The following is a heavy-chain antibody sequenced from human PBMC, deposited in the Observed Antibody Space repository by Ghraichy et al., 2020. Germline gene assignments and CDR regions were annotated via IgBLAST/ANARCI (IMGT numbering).Heavy chain of an antibody. V-gene: IGHV3-48*02. J-gene: IGHJ4*02. CDR2: ISSSSSTI. Sequence: GSLRLSCAASGITFSTHSMNWVRQAPGKGLEWVSYISSSSSTIYYADSVRGRFIISRDNAKNSLYLQMNSLRDEDTAVYYCARDYSSSWYYFDYWGQGTLVTVSS. CDR1: GITFSTHS. CDR3: ARDYSSSWYYFDY. D-gene: IGHD6-13*01.